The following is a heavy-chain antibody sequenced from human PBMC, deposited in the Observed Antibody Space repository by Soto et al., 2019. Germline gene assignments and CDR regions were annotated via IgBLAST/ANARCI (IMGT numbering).Heavy chain of an antibody. CDR1: GGSISSYY. Sequence: SSETLSLTCTVSGGSISSYYWSWIRQPPGKGLEWIGYIYYSGSTNYNPSLKSRVTISVDTSKNQFSLKLSSVTAADTAVHYCAREAYYYYGMDVWGQGTTVTVSS. V-gene: IGHV4-59*01. CDR2: IYYSGST. CDR3: AREAYYYYGMDV. J-gene: IGHJ6*02.